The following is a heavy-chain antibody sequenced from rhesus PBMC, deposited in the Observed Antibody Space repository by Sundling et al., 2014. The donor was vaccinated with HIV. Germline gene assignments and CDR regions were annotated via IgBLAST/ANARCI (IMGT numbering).Heavy chain of an antibody. D-gene: IGHD1-32*01. CDR3: ARTPFNTWNDYDYALDS. J-gene: IGHJ6*01. V-gene: IGHV4S2*01. CDR1: GASIISNY. Sequence: QVQLQESGPGLVKPSETLPLTCAVSGASIISNYWSWIRQAPGEGLEWIGRIYGSGGSTDYNPSLESRVTISIDTSKNQFSLKLRSVTAADTAVYYCARTPFNTWNDYDYALDSWGQGVVVTVSS. CDR2: IYGSGGST.